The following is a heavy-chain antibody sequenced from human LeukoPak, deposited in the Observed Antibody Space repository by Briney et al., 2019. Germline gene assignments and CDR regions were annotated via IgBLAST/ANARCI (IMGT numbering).Heavy chain of an antibody. V-gene: IGHV1-69*13. CDR2: IIPIFGTA. CDR3: ARRPRYYPGNYFDY. D-gene: IGHD3-10*01. J-gene: IGHJ4*02. CDR1: GGTFSSYA. Sequence: GASVKVSCKASGGTFSSYAISWVRQAPGQGLEWMGGIIPIFGTANYAQKFQGRVTITADESTSTAYMELRSLRSDDTAVYYCARRPRYYPGNYFDYWGQGTLVTVSS.